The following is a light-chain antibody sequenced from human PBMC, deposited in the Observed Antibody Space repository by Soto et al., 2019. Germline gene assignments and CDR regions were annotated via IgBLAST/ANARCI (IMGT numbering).Light chain of an antibody. CDR2: GAT. CDR1: QSVGSSY. CDR3: QQFDGSPET. V-gene: IGKV3-20*01. J-gene: IGKJ2*01. Sequence: EIVLTQSPGTLSLSPGERATLSCRASQSVGSSYLAWYQQQPDQAPRLLIYGATTRAPGIPDRFSGSGSGTDFTLTINRLEPEDFAVYYCQQFDGSPETFGQGTKLDIK.